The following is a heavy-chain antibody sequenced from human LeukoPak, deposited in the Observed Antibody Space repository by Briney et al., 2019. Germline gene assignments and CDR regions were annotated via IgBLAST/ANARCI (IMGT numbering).Heavy chain of an antibody. CDR3: ARAGELRYMDV. CDR1: GFIFSDYY. V-gene: IGHV3-11*04. CDR2: IKGTGLTT. D-gene: IGHD3-16*01. Sequence: GGSLRLSCAASGFIFSDYYTAWIRQAPGKGLEWISTIKGTGLTTYYADSVKGRVTISRDNDKNSLFLQMSSLRADDTAIYYCARAGELRYMDVWGKGTAVTVSS. J-gene: IGHJ6*03.